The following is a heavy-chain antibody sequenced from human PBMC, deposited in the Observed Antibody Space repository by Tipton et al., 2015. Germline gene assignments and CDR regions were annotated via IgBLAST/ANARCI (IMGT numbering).Heavy chain of an antibody. V-gene: IGHV5-51*01. CDR1: GYSFTSYW. CDR3: ARRIAAGTVYFDY. Sequence: VQLVQSGAEVKKPGESLQISCKGSGYSFTSYWIAWVRQMPGKGLEWMGSIYPGDTYARYSPSFQGQVTISADKSINTAYLRWNSLKASDTAMYYCARRIAAGTVYFDYWGQGTLVTVSS. D-gene: IGHD6-13*01. CDR2: IYPGDTYA. J-gene: IGHJ4*02.